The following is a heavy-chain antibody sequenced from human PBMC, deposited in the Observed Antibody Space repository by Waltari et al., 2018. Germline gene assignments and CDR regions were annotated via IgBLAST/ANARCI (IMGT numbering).Heavy chain of an antibody. CDR2: IKQDGSEK. CDR3: ARGGRIAAADFDY. CDR1: GFTFSSYW. V-gene: IGHV3-7*01. Sequence: EVQLVESGGGLVQPGGSLRLSCAASGFTFSSYWMSWVRQATGKGLEWVANIKQDGSEKYYVDSVKGRLTISRDNAKNSLYLQMNSLRAEDTAVYYCARGGRIAAADFDYWGKGTRVTVSS. D-gene: IGHD6-13*01. J-gene: IGHJ4*02.